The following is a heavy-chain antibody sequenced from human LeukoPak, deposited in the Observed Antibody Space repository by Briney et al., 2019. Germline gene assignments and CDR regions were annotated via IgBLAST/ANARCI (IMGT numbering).Heavy chain of an antibody. Sequence: GGSLRLSCAASGFTVSSNYMSWVRQAPGKGLVWVSRINSDGSSTSYADSVKGRFTISRDNAKNTLYLQMNSLRAEDTAVYYCARSMVRGVRYGMDVWGQGTTVTVSS. CDR1: GFTVSSNY. D-gene: IGHD3-10*01. CDR3: ARSMVRGVRYGMDV. CDR2: INSDGSST. V-gene: IGHV3-74*01. J-gene: IGHJ6*02.